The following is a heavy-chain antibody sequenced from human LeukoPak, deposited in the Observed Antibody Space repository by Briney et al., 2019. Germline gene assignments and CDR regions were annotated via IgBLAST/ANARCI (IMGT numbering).Heavy chain of an antibody. V-gene: IGHV1-2*02. CDR1: GYTFTGYY. J-gene: IGHJ4*02. CDR2: INPNSGGT. CDR3: ARSSLPMIVVASRGYYFDY. D-gene: IGHD3-22*01. Sequence: ASVTVSCKASGYTFTGYYMHWVRQAPGQGLEWMGWINPNSGGTNYAQKFQGRVTMTRDTSISTAYMELSRLRSDDTAVYYCARSSLPMIVVASRGYYFDYWGQGTLVTVSS.